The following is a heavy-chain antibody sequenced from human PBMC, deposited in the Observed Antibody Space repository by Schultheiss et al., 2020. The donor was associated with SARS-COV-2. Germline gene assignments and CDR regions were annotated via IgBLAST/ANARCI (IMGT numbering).Heavy chain of an antibody. J-gene: IGHJ5*02. CDR2: INHSGST. CDR3: ARRTLSQLVPGNWFDP. D-gene: IGHD6-13*01. CDR1: GGSFSGYY. Sequence: GSLRLSCAVYGGSFSGYYWSWIRQPPGKGLEWIGEINHSGSTNYNPSLKSRVTISVDTSKNQFSLKLSSVTAADTAVYYCARRTLSQLVPGNWFDPWGQGTLVTSPQ. V-gene: IGHV4-34*01.